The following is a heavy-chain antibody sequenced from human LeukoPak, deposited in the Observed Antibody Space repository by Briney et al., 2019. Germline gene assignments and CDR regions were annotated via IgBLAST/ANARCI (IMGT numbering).Heavy chain of an antibody. CDR2: ISAYDRNT. J-gene: IGHJ4*02. CDR3: GRDDGGSYYHTDH. D-gene: IGHD1-26*01. V-gene: IGHV1-18*01. CDR1: GYTFTSYG. Sequence: GASVKVSCKASGYTFTSYGFTWVRQAPGQGLEWLGWISAYDRNTNYAQKFQGRVTMTTDTSTSTAYMELRSLRSDDTAVYYCGRDDGGSYYHTDHWGQGTLVTVSS.